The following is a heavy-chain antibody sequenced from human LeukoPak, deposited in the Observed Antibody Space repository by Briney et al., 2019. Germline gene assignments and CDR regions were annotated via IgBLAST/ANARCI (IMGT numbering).Heavy chain of an antibody. V-gene: IGHV3-7*01. D-gene: IGHD5-18*01. CDR2: IKQDGSEQ. Sequence: PGGSLRLSCAASGFTFTTYWMGWVRQAPGKGLEWVANIKQDGSEQYYVDSVKGRFTISRDNAKNSLYLQMNSLRAEDTAVYYCARDLIYTAQFDYWGQGTLVTVSS. CDR3: ARDLIYTAQFDY. J-gene: IGHJ4*02. CDR1: GFTFTTYW.